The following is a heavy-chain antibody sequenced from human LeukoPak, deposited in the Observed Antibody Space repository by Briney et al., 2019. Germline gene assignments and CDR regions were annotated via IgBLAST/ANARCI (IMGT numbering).Heavy chain of an antibody. J-gene: IGHJ3*02. CDR3: TRVIVGAYYDTLTASGEVFDI. Sequence: GASVKVSCKASGYTFTSYDINWVRQATGQGLEWMGWMNPNSGNARYAQKFQGRVTMTRNTSISTAYTELSSLRSEDTAVYYCTRVIVGAYYDTLTASGEVFDIWGQGTMVTVSS. CDR1: GYTFTSYD. CDR2: MNPNSGNA. D-gene: IGHD3-9*01. V-gene: IGHV1-8*01.